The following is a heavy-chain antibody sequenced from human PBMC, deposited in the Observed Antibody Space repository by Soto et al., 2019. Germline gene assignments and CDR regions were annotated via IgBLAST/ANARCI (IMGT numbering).Heavy chain of an antibody. CDR3: AGRDGSRSYYTPRDY. D-gene: IGHD3-10*01. V-gene: IGHV1-69*01. Sequence: QVQLVQSGAEVKKPGSSVKVSCKASGGTFSTYAINWVRQAPGHGLEWMGGIIPMFATTNYAQKFQGRVTITADESTRTAYMELSSLKSEDTAVYYCAGRDGSRSYYTPRDYWVQGTLVTVSS. J-gene: IGHJ4*02. CDR1: GGTFSTYA. CDR2: IIPMFATT.